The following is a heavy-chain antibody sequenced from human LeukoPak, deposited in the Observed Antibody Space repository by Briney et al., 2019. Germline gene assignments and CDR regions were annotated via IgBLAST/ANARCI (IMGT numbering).Heavy chain of an antibody. CDR3: AKGRQLWLPNAFDI. CDR2: ISWNSGSI. Sequence: SLRLSCAASGFTFDDYAMHWVRQAPGKGLEWVSGISWNSGSIGYADSVKGRFTISRDNAKNSLYLQMNSLRAEDTALYYCAKGRQLWLPNAFDIWGKGTTVTVSS. CDR1: GFTFDDYA. V-gene: IGHV3-9*01. J-gene: IGHJ3*02. D-gene: IGHD5-18*01.